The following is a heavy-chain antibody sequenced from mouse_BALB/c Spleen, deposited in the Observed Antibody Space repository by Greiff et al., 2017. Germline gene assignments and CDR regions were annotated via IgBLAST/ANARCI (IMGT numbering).Heavy chain of an antibody. J-gene: IGHJ2*01. CDR3: ARDYYGSSFDY. D-gene: IGHD1-1*01. CDR2: ISYDGSN. V-gene: IGHV3-6*02. CDR1: GYSITSGYY. Sequence: EVQLKESGPGLVKPSQSLSLTCSVTGYSITSGYYWNWIRQFPGNKLEWMGYISYDGSNNYNPSLKNRISITRDTSKNQFFLKLNSVTTEDTATYYCARDYYGSSFDYWGQGTTLTVSS.